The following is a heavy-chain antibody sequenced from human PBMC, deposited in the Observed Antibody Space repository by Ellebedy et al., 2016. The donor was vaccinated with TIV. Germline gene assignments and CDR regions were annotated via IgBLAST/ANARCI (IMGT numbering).Heavy chain of an antibody. CDR1: GGSISSSSYY. D-gene: IGHD3-9*01. CDR3: ARLNYDIYVNDY. J-gene: IGHJ4*02. CDR2: IYHSGST. V-gene: IGHV4-39*07. Sequence: SETLSLXXTVSGGSISSSSYYWSWVRQPPGKGLEWIGEIYHSGSTNYNPSLKSRVTISVDKSKNQFSLKLSSVTAADTAVYYCARLNYDIYVNDYWGQGTLVTVSS.